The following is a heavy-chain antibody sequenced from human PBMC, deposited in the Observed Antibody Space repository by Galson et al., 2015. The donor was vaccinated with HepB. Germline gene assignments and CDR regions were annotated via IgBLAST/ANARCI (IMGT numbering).Heavy chain of an antibody. CDR2: INPNSGGT. D-gene: IGHD4-11*01. J-gene: IGHJ6*02. CDR1: GYTFTGYY. V-gene: IGHV1-2*04. CDR3: AREGGPYSNSDYYYYGMDV. Sequence: SVKVSCKASGYTFTGYYMHWVRQAPGQGLEWMGWINPNSGGTNYAQKFQGWVTMTRDTSISTAYMELSRLRSDDTAVYYCAREGGPYSNSDYYYYGMDVWGQGTTVTVSS.